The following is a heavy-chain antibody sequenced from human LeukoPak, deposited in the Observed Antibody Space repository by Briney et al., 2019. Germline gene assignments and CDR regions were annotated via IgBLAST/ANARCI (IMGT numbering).Heavy chain of an antibody. Sequence: GGSLRLYCAASAFTFSSYGMHWVRQAPGKGLEWVAVIWYDGSNKYYADSVKGRFTISRDNSKNTLYQQMNSLRAEDTAVYYCAREWSYCSSTSCYPDYWGQGTLVTVSS. CDR3: AREWSYCSSTSCYPDY. V-gene: IGHV3-33*01. CDR2: IWYDGSNK. CDR1: AFTFSSYG. J-gene: IGHJ4*02. D-gene: IGHD2-2*01.